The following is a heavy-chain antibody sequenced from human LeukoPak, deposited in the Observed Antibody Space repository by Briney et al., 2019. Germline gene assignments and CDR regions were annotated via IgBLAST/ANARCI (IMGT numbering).Heavy chain of an antibody. CDR2: IYSGGST. CDR3: ARGHYDFWSGYYSDY. Sequence: GGSLRLSCAASGFTVSSNYMSWVRQAPGKGLEWVSAIYSGGSTYYADSVKGRFTISRDDSKNTLYLQMNSLRAEDTAVYYCARGHYDFWSGYYSDYWGQGTLVTVSS. J-gene: IGHJ4*02. CDR1: GFTVSSNY. V-gene: IGHV3-66*02. D-gene: IGHD3-3*01.